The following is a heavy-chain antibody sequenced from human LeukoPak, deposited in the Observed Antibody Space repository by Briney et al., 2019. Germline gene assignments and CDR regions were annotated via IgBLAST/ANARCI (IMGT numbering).Heavy chain of an antibody. CDR2: IYSGGST. CDR3: VREFGPPWRYFDL. J-gene: IGHJ2*01. D-gene: IGHD3-10*01. V-gene: IGHV3-53*01. Sequence: GGSLRLSCAASGFTVSSNYMSWVRQAPGKGLGWVSVIYSGGSTYYADSVKGRFTISRDNSKNTLYLQMSSLRAEDTAVYYCVREFGPPWRYFDLWGRGTLVTVSS. CDR1: GFTVSSNY.